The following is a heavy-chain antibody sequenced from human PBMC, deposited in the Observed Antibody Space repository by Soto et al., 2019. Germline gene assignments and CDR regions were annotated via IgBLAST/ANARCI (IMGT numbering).Heavy chain of an antibody. V-gene: IGHV3-21*01. Sequence: GGSLRLSCAASGFTFSDYAMHWVRQAPGKGLEWVSSIGTSGSYIYDTDSVKGRFTISRDNTKDSLYLQMNSLRAEDTAIYYCARGSAFIGLDYWGQGTPVTVSS. CDR1: GFTFSDYA. CDR2: IGTSGSYI. J-gene: IGHJ4*02. CDR3: ARGSAFIGLDY. D-gene: IGHD1-26*01.